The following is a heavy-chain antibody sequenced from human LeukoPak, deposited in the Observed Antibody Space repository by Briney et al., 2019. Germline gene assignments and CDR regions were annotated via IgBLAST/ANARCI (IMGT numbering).Heavy chain of an antibody. J-gene: IGHJ3*02. CDR3: AREDIVVVPAAKRRAFDI. Sequence: PSETLSLTCTVSGGSISSYYWSWIRQPPGKGLEWIGYIYYSGSTNYNPSLKSRVTISVDTSKNQFSLKLSSVTAADTAVYYCAREDIVVVPAAKRRAFDIWGQGTMVTVSS. D-gene: IGHD2-2*01. V-gene: IGHV4-59*12. CDR1: GGSISSYY. CDR2: IYYSGST.